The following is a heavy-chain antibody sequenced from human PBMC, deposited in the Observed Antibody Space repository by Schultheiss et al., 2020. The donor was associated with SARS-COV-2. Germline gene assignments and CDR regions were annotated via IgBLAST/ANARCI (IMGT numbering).Heavy chain of an antibody. CDR3: ARDLRLTGTTGSYYYYYGMDV. J-gene: IGHJ6*02. Sequence: GGSLRLSCAASGFTFSDYYMSWIRQAPGKGLEWVSYISSSGSTIYYADSVKGRFTISRDNAKNSLYLQMNSLRAEDTAVYYCARDLRLTGTTGSYYYYYGMDVWGQGTTVTVSS. D-gene: IGHD1-7*01. CDR1: GFTFSDYY. CDR2: ISSSGSTI. V-gene: IGHV3-11*01.